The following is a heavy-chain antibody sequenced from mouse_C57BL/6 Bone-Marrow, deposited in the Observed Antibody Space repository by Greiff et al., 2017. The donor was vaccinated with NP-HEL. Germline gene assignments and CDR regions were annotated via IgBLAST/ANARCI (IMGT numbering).Heavy chain of an antibody. Sequence: QVQLQQPGAELVKPGASVKLSCKASGYTFTSYWMHWVKQRPGQGLEWIGMIHPNSGSTNYNEKFKSKATLTVDKSSSTAYMQLSSLASYDSAVYYCARGDYERFAYWGQGTLVTVSA. D-gene: IGHD2-4*01. CDR3: ARGDYERFAY. V-gene: IGHV1-64*01. CDR2: IHPNSGST. J-gene: IGHJ3*01. CDR1: GYTFTSYW.